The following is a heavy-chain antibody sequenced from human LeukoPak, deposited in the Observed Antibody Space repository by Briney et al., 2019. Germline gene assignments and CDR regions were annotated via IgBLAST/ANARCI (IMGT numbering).Heavy chain of an antibody. V-gene: IGHV1-2*06. D-gene: IGHD1-26*01. J-gene: IGHJ4*02. CDR1: GYTFTGYY. CDR3: ARDLYSGSYFYYFDY. CDR2: INPNSGGT. Sequence: ASVKVSCKASGYTFTGYYMHWVRQAPGQGLEWMGRINPNSGGTNYAQKFQGRVTVTRDTSISTAYMELSRLRSDDTAVYYCARDLYSGSYFYYFDYWGQGTLVTVSS.